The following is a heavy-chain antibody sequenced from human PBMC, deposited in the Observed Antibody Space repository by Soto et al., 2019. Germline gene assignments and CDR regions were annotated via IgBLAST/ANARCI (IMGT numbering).Heavy chain of an antibody. J-gene: IGHJ4*02. Sequence: EVEVLESGGGLVQPGGSLRLSCAASGFTFSAYVMSWVRQAPGKGLEWVSSITSSGGGTYYADSVKGRFTVSRDNSKNTVYLQMNSLRDEDTAVYYCAKLTAAWGQGTLVTDSS. D-gene: IGHD6-13*01. CDR3: AKLTAA. CDR2: ITSSGGGT. V-gene: IGHV3-23*01. CDR1: GFTFSAYV.